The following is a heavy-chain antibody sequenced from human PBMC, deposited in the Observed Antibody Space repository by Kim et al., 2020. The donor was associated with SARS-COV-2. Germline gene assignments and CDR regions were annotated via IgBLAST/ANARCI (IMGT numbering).Heavy chain of an antibody. J-gene: IGHJ3*02. Sequence: GGSLRLSCAASGFTFSSYSMNWVRQAPGKGLEWVSSISSSSSYIYYADSVKGRFTISRDNAKNSLYLQMNSLRAEDTAVYYCARDLDSSSWYEGGAFDIWGQGTMVTSLQ. CDR2: ISSSSSYI. D-gene: IGHD6-13*01. CDR3: ARDLDSSSWYEGGAFDI. CDR1: GFTFSSYS. V-gene: IGHV3-21*01.